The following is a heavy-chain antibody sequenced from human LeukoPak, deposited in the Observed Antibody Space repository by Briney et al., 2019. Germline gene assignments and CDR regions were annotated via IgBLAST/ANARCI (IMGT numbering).Heavy chain of an antibody. CDR2: ISHSGSSI. CDR3: AMALDY. Sequence: GGSLRLSCVASGFTFSNYLMNWVRQAPGKGLEWVSGISHSGSSIYYADSVKGRFTISRDNSKNTLYLQMDRRRVEDTAVYYCAMALDYWGQGTLVTVSS. J-gene: IGHJ4*02. V-gene: IGHV3-23*01. CDR1: GFTFSNYL.